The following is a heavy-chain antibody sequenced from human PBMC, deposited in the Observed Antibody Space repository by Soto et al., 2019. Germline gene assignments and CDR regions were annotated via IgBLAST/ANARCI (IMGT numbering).Heavy chain of an antibody. J-gene: IGHJ4*02. Sequence: QVQLQESGPGLVKPSQTLSLNCTVSGGSISSGDYYWSWIRQPPGKCLEWIGFIYYSGSTYYNPSLKSRVTISVDTSKNQFSLKLSSVNAADTAVYYCARGGLPTISPLYWGQGTLVTLSS. CDR3: ARGGLPTISPLY. V-gene: IGHV4-30-4*01. CDR1: GGSISSGDYY. D-gene: IGHD3-3*01. CDR2: IYYSGST.